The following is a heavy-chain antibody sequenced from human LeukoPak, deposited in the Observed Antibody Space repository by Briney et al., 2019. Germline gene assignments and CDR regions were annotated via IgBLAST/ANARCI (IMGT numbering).Heavy chain of an antibody. CDR1: GYTFTGYY. V-gene: IGHV1-2*02. J-gene: IGHJ6*02. CDR3: ARGPTLVRGVIMPDSVGGMDV. D-gene: IGHD3-10*01. CDR2: INPNSGDT. Sequence: ASVKVSCKASGYTFTGYYIHWVRQAPGQGLEWMGWINPNSGDTKYAQKFQGRVTMTRDTSISTGYMELSRLRSDDTAVYYCARGPTLVRGVIMPDSVGGMDVWGQGTTVTVSS.